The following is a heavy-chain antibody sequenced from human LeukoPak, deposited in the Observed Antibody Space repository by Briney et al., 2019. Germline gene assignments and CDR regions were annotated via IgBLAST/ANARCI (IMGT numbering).Heavy chain of an antibody. D-gene: IGHD5-18*01. J-gene: IGHJ6*02. CDR3: ARDRGYSYGLNYYYGMDV. Sequence: ASVKVSCKASGGTFSSYAISWVRQAPGQGLEWMGRIIPILGIANYAQKFQGRVTITADKSTSTAYMELSSLRSEDMAVYYCARDRGYSYGLNYYYGMDVWGQGTTVTVSS. V-gene: IGHV1-69*04. CDR1: GGTFSSYA. CDR2: IIPILGIA.